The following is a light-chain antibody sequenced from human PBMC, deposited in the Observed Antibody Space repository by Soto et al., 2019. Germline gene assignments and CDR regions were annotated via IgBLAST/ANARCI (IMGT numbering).Light chain of an antibody. CDR1: SSNIGTYT. J-gene: IGLJ1*01. CDR3: SSHTISSALQV. CDR2: TDY. Sequence: QSVLTQPPSVSGTPGQRVTISCSGGSSNIGTYTVNWYQQLPETAPKLLIYTDYQRPSGVPDRFSGSKSGTSASLAISGLQSEDEADYYCSSHTISSALQVFGTGTKLTVL. V-gene: IGLV1-44*01.